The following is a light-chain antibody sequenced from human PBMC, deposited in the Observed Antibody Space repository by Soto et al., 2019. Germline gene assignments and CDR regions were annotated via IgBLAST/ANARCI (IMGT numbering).Light chain of an antibody. CDR3: LQDYDYPRT. CDR1: QGIRTE. V-gene: IGKV1-6*01. CDR2: AAS. Sequence: IQMTQSPSSLSASVGDRVTITCRASQGIRTELGWYQQKAGEAPKLLIYAASTLQSGVPPRFSGSGSGTDFTLTISSLQPEDFATYYCLQDYDYPRTFGQGTKVDIK. J-gene: IGKJ1*01.